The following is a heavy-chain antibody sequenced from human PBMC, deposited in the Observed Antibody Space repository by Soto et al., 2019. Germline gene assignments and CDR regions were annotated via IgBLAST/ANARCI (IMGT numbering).Heavy chain of an antibody. V-gene: IGHV1-3*04. CDR1: GYSFTSYA. D-gene: IGHD6-19*01. CDR2: INTGNGQT. Sequence: QVHLVQSGAEVKTPGASVKVSCRASGYSFTSYAIHWVRQVHGQKPEWLGWINTGNGQTKYLQKLQDRFTITSDTPASSVFMHLGRLRSEYTAIYYRAKEISPSGHSCWDVWGQGNLVTVSS. CDR3: AKEISPSGHSCWDV. J-gene: IGHJ4*02.